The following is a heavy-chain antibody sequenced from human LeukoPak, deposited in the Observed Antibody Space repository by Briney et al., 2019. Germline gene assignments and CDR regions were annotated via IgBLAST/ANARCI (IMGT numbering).Heavy chain of an antibody. CDR3: ASRGIAVAGTYFVY. CDR2: IYYSGST. D-gene: IGHD6-19*01. J-gene: IGHJ4*02. Sequence: SETLSLTCTVSGGSISSSSYYWGWIRQPPGKGLEWIGSIYYSGSTYYNPSLKSRVTISVDTSKNQFSLKLSSVTAADTAVYYCASRGIAVAGTYFVYWGQGTPVAVSS. CDR1: GGSISSSSYY. V-gene: IGHV4-39*01.